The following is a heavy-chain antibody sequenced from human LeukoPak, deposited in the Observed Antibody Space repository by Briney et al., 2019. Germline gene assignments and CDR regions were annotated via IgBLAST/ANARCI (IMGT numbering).Heavy chain of an antibody. V-gene: IGHV1-69*05. J-gene: IGHJ4*02. CDR2: IIPIVDTP. CDR3: ARGDYDFWSAYPY. CDR1: GGALNNSA. D-gene: IGHD3-3*01. Sequence: ASVKVSCKASGGALNNSAISWMRQAPGQGLEWMGGIIPIVDTPIYAQQFQGRITFITDGSTNTAYMELNSLRSDDTAVYYCARGDYDFWSAYPYWGQGTLVTVSS.